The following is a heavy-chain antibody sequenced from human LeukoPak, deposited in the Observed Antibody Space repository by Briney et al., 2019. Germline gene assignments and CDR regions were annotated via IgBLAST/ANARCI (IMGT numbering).Heavy chain of an antibody. CDR1: GYTFPSYF. D-gene: IGHD6-6*01. CDR3: ARTAARRFDY. V-gene: IGHV1-46*01. CDR2: INPTGGST. J-gene: IGHJ4*02. Sequence: ASVKVSCTASGYTFPSYFMHWVRQAPGQGLEWMGIINPTGGSTTYAQKFQGRVTMTRDTSTSTVYMELSSLRSDDTAVYYCARTAARRFDYWGQGTLVTVSS.